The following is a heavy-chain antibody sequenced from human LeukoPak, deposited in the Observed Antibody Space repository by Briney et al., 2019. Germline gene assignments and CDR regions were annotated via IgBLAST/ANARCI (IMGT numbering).Heavy chain of an antibody. CDR2: VYSAGST. V-gene: IGHV3-53*01. J-gene: IGHJ4*02. CDR3: ERGRSGTYSFDY. Sequence: GGSLRLSCAASGFTVSSKYMSWVRQAPGKGLEWVSVVYSAGSTYYADSVKGRFTISRDNSKNTLYLQMYSLRADDTAVYYCERGRSGTYSFDYWGQGTLVTVSS. D-gene: IGHD1-26*01. CDR1: GFTVSSKY.